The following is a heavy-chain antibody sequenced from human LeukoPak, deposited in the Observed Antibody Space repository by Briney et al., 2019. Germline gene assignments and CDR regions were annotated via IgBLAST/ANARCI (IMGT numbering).Heavy chain of an antibody. Sequence: ATVKVSCKASGYSFTNSGINWLRQAPGQGLEWVGWLTTNSGKTNYAQNFQGRVTMTTDTSTTTAYMELRSLRSDDTAIYYCARERAYCSSGRCYWFFDSWGQGTLVTVSS. CDR1: GYSFTNSG. D-gene: IGHD2-15*01. CDR2: LTTNSGKT. CDR3: ARERAYCSSGRCYWFFDS. V-gene: IGHV1-18*01. J-gene: IGHJ4*02.